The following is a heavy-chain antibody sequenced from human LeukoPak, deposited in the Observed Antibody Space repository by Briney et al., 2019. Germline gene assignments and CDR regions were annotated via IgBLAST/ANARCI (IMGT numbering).Heavy chain of an antibody. CDR1: GYTLTELS. CDR2: FDPEDGET. CDR3: VSSSSWYFDY. Sequence: ASVKVSCKVSGYTLTELSMHWVRQAPGKGPEWMGGFDPEDGETIYAQKFQGRVTMTEDTSTDTAYMELSSLRSEDTAVYYCVSSSSWYFDYWGQGTLVTVSS. D-gene: IGHD6-6*01. V-gene: IGHV1-24*01. J-gene: IGHJ4*02.